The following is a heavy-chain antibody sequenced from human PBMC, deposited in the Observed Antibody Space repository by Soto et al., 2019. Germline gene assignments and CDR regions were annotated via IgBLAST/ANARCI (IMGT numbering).Heavy chain of an antibody. Sequence: PGGSLRLSCAASGFTFSSYGMHWVRQAPGKGLEWVAVVPYDGSNKYYADSVKGRFTISRDNSKNTLYLQMNSLRAEDTAVYYCARDVYGSGSYYFPPYFDYWGQGTLVTVSS. D-gene: IGHD3-10*01. CDR2: VPYDGSNK. J-gene: IGHJ4*02. CDR3: ARDVYGSGSYYFPPYFDY. CDR1: GFTFSSYG. V-gene: IGHV3-30*03.